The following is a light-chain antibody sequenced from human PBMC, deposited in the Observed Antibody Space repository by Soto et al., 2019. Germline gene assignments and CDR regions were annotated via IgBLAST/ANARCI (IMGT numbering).Light chain of an antibody. CDR2: GAS. CDR1: QSVNSN. Sequence: EIVMTQSPATLSVSPGERATLSCRASQSVNSNLAWYQQKPGQAPRLLIYGASNRATGIPDRFSGSGSGTDFTLTISRLEPEDFAVYYCQQYGGSPRYTFGQGTRLEIK. V-gene: IGKV3-20*01. CDR3: QQYGGSPRYT. J-gene: IGKJ5*01.